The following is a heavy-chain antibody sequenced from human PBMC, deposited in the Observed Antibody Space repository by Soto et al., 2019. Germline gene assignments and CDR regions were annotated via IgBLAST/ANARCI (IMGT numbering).Heavy chain of an antibody. Sequence: GGSLRLSCAASGFTFSSYAMSWVRQAPGKGLEWVSAISGSGGSTYYADSVKGRFTISRDNSKNTLYLQMNSLRAEDTAVYYWAKDLALDIVVVVAAQAFDYWGQGTLVTVSS. CDR3: AKDLALDIVVVVAAQAFDY. V-gene: IGHV3-23*01. J-gene: IGHJ4*02. CDR2: ISGSGGST. D-gene: IGHD2-15*01. CDR1: GFTFSSYA.